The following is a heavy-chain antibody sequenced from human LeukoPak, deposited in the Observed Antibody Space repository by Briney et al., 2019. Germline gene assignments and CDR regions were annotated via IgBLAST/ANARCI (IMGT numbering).Heavy chain of an antibody. D-gene: IGHD3-16*01. CDR1: GFTFSSYW. CDR2: IEQDGSEK. V-gene: IGHV3-7*01. Sequence: GGSLRLSCAASGFTFSSYWMSWVRQAPGKGLEWVATIEQDGSEKYYVDPVKGRFTISRDNAKNSLYLQMNSLRAEDTAVYYCARRGTYQNWFDPWGQGTLVTVSS. J-gene: IGHJ5*02. CDR3: ARRGTYQNWFDP.